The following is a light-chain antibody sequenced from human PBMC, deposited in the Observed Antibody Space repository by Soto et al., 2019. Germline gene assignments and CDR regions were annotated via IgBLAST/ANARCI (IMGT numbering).Light chain of an antibody. Sequence: QSALTQPPSESGSPGQSVTISCTGTSSDVGGYNYVSWYQQHPGKAPKLMIYEVSKRPSGVPDRFSGSKSGNTASLTVSGLQAEDEADYYCSLYAGSNNVVFGGGPKLTVL. V-gene: IGLV2-8*01. CDR1: SSDVGGYNY. CDR3: SLYAGSNNVV. CDR2: EVS. J-gene: IGLJ2*01.